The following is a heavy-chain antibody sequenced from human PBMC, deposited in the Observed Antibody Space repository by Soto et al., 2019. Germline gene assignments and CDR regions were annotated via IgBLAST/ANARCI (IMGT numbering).Heavy chain of an antibody. J-gene: IGHJ4*02. CDR1: GFTFSTYA. Sequence: HPGGSLRLSCAASGFTFSTYAMHWVRQAPGRGLEWVAVISYDGSNEHSADSVKGRFTISRDNSRNTLYLQMNSLRADDTAVYYCARNSPPDYWGQGTLVTVSS. V-gene: IGHV3-30-3*01. CDR3: ARNSPPDY. CDR2: ISYDGSNE.